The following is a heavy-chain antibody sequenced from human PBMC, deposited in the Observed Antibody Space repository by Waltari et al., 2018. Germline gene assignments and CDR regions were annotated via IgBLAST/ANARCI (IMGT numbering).Heavy chain of an antibody. Sequence: QLQLQESGPGLVKPSETLSLTCTVSGGSISSSSYYWGWIRQPPGKGLEWIGSIYYSGSTYYNPSLKSRVTISVDTSKNQFSLKLSSVTAADTAVYYCARSRTYDYDSSGFDPWGQGTLVTVSS. V-gene: IGHV4-39*01. CDR1: GGSISSSSYY. CDR2: IYYSGST. D-gene: IGHD3-22*01. CDR3: ARSRTYDYDSSGFDP. J-gene: IGHJ5*02.